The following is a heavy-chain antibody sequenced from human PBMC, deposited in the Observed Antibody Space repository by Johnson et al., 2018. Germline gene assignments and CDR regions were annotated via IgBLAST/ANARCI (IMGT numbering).Heavy chain of an antibody. D-gene: IGHD3-22*01. J-gene: IGHJ3*02. V-gene: IGHV3-33*01. Sequence: QVQLVQSGGGVVQPGRSLRLSCAASGFTFSSYGMHWVRQAPGKGLEWVAVIWYDGSNKYYADSVKGRFTISRDNSKNTRYRQMNSMRVEETAEYYCARDWDYHDSSGFAFDIWGQGTMVTVSS. CDR2: IWYDGSNK. CDR1: GFTFSSYG. CDR3: ARDWDYHDSSGFAFDI.